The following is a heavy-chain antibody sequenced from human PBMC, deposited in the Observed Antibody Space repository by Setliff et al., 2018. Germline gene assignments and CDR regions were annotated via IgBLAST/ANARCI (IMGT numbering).Heavy chain of an antibody. J-gene: IGHJ6*02. Sequence: WSWVRQPPGKGLEWIGEIYHSGSTNYNPSLKSRVTISLDTSTNQVSLKLSSVTAADTAVYYCARDRQYCSSTSCYTSYFYYYAMDIWGQGTTVTVSS. D-gene: IGHD2-2*02. CDR2: IYHSGST. CDR3: ARDRQYCSSTSCYTSYFYYYAMDI. V-gene: IGHV4-4*02.